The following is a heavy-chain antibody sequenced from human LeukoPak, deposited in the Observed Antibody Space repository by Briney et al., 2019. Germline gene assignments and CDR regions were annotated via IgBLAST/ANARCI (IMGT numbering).Heavy chain of an antibody. J-gene: IGHJ4*02. V-gene: IGHV4-4*07. CDR2: ISFSDGT. Sequence: PSETLSLTCAVSGASVSSNYWSWIRQSAGERLEWIGRISFSDGTNYSPSLKSRVSMSLDASKNQFSLKLTSVTAADTAVYYCARIRRHNYGWYADDSWGQGALVTVSS. CDR1: GASVSSNY. CDR3: ARIRRHNYGWYADDS. D-gene: IGHD6-19*01.